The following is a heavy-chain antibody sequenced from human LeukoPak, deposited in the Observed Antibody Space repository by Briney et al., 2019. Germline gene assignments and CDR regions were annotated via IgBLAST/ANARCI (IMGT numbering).Heavy chain of an antibody. V-gene: IGHV4-59*08. J-gene: IGHJ6*02. D-gene: IGHD5-18*01. Sequence: SETLSLTCTVSGGSISSYYWSWIRQPPGKGLEWIGYIYYSGSTNYNPSLKSRVTISVDTSKNQFSLKLSSVTAADTAVYYCARITRGYSYGYGYYYGMDVWGQGTTVTVSS. CDR3: ARITRGYSYGYGYYYGMDV. CDR2: IYYSGST. CDR1: GGSISSYY.